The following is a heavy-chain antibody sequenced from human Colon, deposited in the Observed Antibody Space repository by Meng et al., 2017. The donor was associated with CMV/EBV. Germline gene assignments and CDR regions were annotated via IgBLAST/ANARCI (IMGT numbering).Heavy chain of an antibody. CDR2: IDPDSGDT. CDR3: ARGGPLDGSGSPPPFGY. Sequence: QVQLGQSGAAVTKPGASVKVSCKAAGYTFSDHYLHWVRQAPGQGLEWMAWIDPDSGDTNYAQKFQGRVTTTRDTSINTAYMELRRLRSDDTAVYFCARGGPLDGSGSPPPFGYWGQGTLVTVSS. V-gene: IGHV1-2*02. D-gene: IGHD3-10*01. CDR1: GYTFSDHY. J-gene: IGHJ4*02.